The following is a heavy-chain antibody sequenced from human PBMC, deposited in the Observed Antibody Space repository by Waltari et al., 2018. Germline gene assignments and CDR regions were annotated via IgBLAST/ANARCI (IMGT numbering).Heavy chain of an antibody. CDR2: IYFTGGT. J-gene: IGHJ6*03. D-gene: IGHD3-16*01. CDR3: ARIKDRYYLDV. CDR1: GDSVSSDSHY. V-gene: IGHV4-61*01. Sequence: QVQLQESGPGLVKPSEPLSLTCTVPGDSVSSDSHYWSWLRQPPGKGLEWIGYIYFTGGTNYNPSFQSRVTMSLDTSKNQFSLKLMSVIAADTAVYYCARIKDRYYLDVWGKGATVIVSS.